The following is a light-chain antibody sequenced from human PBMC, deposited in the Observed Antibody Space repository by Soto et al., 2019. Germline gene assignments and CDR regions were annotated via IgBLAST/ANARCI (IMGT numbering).Light chain of an antibody. CDR3: SSYVGSNNWV. J-gene: IGLJ3*02. Sequence: QPVLTQPPSASGSPGQSVTISCTGTSSDVGGYNYVSWYQQHPGKAPKLMIYEVSKRPSGVPDRFSGSKSGNTASLTVSGLQAEDEADYYCSSYVGSNNWVFGGGTKLTVL. V-gene: IGLV2-8*01. CDR2: EVS. CDR1: SSDVGGYNY.